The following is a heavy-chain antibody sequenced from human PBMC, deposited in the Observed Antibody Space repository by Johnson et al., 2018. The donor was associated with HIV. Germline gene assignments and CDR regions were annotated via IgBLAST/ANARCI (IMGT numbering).Heavy chain of an antibody. V-gene: IGHV3-20*04. D-gene: IGHD2-15*01. J-gene: IGHJ3*02. CDR1: GFTFDNYA. Sequence: VQLVESGGGVVQPGGSLRLSCAASGFTFDNYAMTWVRQAPGKGLEWVSDIHWNGGNTGYGDSVTGRFTVSRDNAKNSLSLQMHRLRAEDTALYYCARRGEYCSDGSCYDAFDIWGQGTMVTVSS. CDR3: ARRGEYCSDGSCYDAFDI. CDR2: IHWNGGNT.